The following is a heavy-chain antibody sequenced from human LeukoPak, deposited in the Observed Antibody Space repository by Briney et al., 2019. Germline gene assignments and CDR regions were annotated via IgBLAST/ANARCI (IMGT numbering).Heavy chain of an antibody. Sequence: ASVKVSCTASGYTFTGYYMHWVRQAPGQGLEWMGWINPNSGGTNYAQKFQGRVTMTRDTSISTAYMELSRLRSDDTAVYYCARDGYSSSWYLYYYYYYMDVWGKGTTVTVSS. V-gene: IGHV1-2*02. CDR3: ARDGYSSSWYLYYYYYYMDV. CDR1: GYTFTGYY. CDR2: INPNSGGT. J-gene: IGHJ6*03. D-gene: IGHD6-13*01.